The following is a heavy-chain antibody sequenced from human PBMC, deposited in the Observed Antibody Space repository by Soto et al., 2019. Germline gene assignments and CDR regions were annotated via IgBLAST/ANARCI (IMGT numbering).Heavy chain of an antibody. D-gene: IGHD5-18*01. J-gene: IGHJ4*02. CDR1: GFTFSSYG. Sequence: GGSLRLSWAAAGFTFSSYGMHWVRQAQGKGLEWVAVIWYDGSNKYYADSGKGRFTISRDNSKNTLYLQMNSLRAEDTAVYYCARSDTAMAAYFDSWGQGTLVTVSS. CDR2: IWYDGSNK. V-gene: IGHV3-33*01. CDR3: ARSDTAMAAYFDS.